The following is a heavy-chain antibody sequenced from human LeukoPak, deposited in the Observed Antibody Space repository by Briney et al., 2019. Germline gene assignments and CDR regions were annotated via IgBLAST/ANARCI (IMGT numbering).Heavy chain of an antibody. CDR2: ISYDGSNK. CDR3: AKGRGEGRGISMVRGVRAPSYNWFDP. Sequence: GGSLRLSCAASGFTFSSYSIHWVRQAPGKGLEWVAVISYDGSNKYYADSVKGRFTISRDNSKNTLYLEMNSLRTEDTAVYYCAKGRGEGRGISMVRGVRAPSYNWFDPWGHGTLVTVSS. CDR1: GFTFSSYS. V-gene: IGHV3-30*18. D-gene: IGHD3-10*01. J-gene: IGHJ5*02.